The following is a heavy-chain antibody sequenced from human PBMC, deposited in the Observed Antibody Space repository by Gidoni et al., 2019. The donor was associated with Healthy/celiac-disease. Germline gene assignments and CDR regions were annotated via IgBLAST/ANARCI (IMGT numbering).Heavy chain of an antibody. CDR3: ARERYSGSYYGAEYFKH. CDR2: IITIFGTA. J-gene: IGHJ1*01. Sequence: SGGTFSSYAISWVRQALGQGREWMGGIITIFGTANYAQKLQGRVTITADESTSTAYMELSSLRYEETAVYYWARERYSGSYYGAEYFKHWGQGTLVTVCS. D-gene: IGHD1-26*01. CDR1: GGTFSSYA. V-gene: IGHV1-69*01.